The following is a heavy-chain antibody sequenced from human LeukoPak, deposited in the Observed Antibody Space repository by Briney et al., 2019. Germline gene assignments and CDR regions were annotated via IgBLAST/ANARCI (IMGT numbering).Heavy chain of an antibody. Sequence: GGSLRLSCAASGFTFSSYSMNWVRQAPGKGLEWVSSISSSSSYIYYADSVKGRFTISRDNAKNSLYLQMNSLRAEDTAVYYCARAAYSYGYFGAFDIWGQGTMVTVSS. D-gene: IGHD5-18*01. CDR3: ARAAYSYGYFGAFDI. CDR2: ISSSSSYI. CDR1: GFTFSSYS. V-gene: IGHV3-21*01. J-gene: IGHJ3*02.